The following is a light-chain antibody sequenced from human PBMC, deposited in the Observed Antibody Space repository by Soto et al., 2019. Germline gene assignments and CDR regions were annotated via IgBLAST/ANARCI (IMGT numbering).Light chain of an antibody. J-gene: IGLJ2*01. CDR3: CSYAGRTTWV. V-gene: IGLV2-23*02. CDR1: SGDIGTYNL. CDR2: EVS. Sequence: QSALTQPASVSGPPGQSITISCTGTSGDIGTYNLVSWYQQHPGKAPKLVIYEVSKWPSEVSNRFSGSKSGNTASLTISGLQAEDEAHYYCCSYAGRTTWVFGGGTKLTVL.